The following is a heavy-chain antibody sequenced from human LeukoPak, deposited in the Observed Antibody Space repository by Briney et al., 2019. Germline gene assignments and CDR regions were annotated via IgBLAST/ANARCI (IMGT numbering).Heavy chain of an antibody. D-gene: IGHD6-6*01. CDR2: ISGGGLTP. CDR3: ATDKRASRPDWGGS. Sequence: QSGGSLRLSCAASGFTFSSFAMSWVRQAPGKGLDWVSTISGGGLTPYYADSVKGRFTISRDNSKNTLYLQMNSLAAEDTAIYYCATDKRASRPDWGGSWGQGTRVIVSS. V-gene: IGHV3-23*01. CDR1: GFTFSSFA. J-gene: IGHJ5*02.